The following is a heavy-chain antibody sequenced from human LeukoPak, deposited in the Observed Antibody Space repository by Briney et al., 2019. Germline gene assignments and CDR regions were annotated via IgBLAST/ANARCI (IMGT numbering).Heavy chain of an antibody. D-gene: IGHD3-9*01. V-gene: IGHV3-23*01. CDR2: ITGSGTST. CDR1: GFTFSNYA. J-gene: IGHJ4*01. Sequence: GGSLRLSCVASGFTFSNYAVSWVRQAPGKGLEWVSAITGSGTSTYYADSLKGRFTISRDNSKNTVFLQMNSLRHEDTAIYYCVIWGDYDVLTGYYVPDYWGHGTLVTVSS. CDR3: VIWGDYDVLTGYYVPDY.